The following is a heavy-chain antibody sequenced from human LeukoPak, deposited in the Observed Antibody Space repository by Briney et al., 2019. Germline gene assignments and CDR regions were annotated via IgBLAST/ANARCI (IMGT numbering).Heavy chain of an antibody. CDR1: GGTFSSHA. D-gene: IGHD3-22*01. CDR2: IIPIFGTA. Sequence: SVKVSCKASGGTFSSHAISWVRQAPGQGLEWMGGIIPIFGTANYAQKFQGRVTITTDESTSTAYMELSSLRSEDTAVYYRARADYYDSSGYSIYYFDYWGQGTLVTVSS. CDR3: ARADYYDSSGYSIYYFDY. V-gene: IGHV1-69*05. J-gene: IGHJ4*02.